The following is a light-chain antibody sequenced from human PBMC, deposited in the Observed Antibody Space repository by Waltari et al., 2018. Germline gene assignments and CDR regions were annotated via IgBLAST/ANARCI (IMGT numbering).Light chain of an antibody. CDR1: QDIGNR. V-gene: IGKV1-12*01. CDR2: GTS. J-gene: IGKJ3*01. Sequence: DIQMTQSPSSVSASIGDRVTITCRASQDIGNRLAWYQQNPGKAPNLLIYGTSSLQTGVPSRFSGSGSGTEFTLTISSLQPEDFATYYCQQAKSFPITFGPGTKVDIK. CDR3: QQAKSFPIT.